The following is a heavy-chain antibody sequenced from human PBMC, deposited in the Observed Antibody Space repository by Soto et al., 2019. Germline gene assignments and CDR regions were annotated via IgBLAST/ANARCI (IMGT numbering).Heavy chain of an antibody. Sequence: SETPSLTCAVYGGSFSGYYWSWIRQPPGKGLEWIGEINHSGSTNYNPSLKSRVTISVDTSKNQFSLKLSSVTAADTAVYYCARGLRASYYYDSSGLRYWGQGTLVTVSS. CDR1: GGSFSGYY. D-gene: IGHD3-22*01. J-gene: IGHJ4*02. CDR3: ARGLRASYYYDSSGLRY. CDR2: INHSGST. V-gene: IGHV4-34*01.